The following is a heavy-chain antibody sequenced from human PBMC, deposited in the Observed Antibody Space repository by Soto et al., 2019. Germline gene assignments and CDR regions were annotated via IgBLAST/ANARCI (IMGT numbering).Heavy chain of an antibody. CDR1: GFTFGDYV. V-gene: IGHV3-49*04. Sequence: PGGSLRLSCAASGFTFGDYVMNWVRQAPGKGLEWVGFITSKAYGGTTEYAASVKGRFTISRDDSESIAYLQMNSLKTEDTAVYHCTRLGNWNYANWFDPWGQGTLVTAPQ. J-gene: IGHJ5*02. CDR2: ITSKAYGGTT. D-gene: IGHD1-7*01. CDR3: TRLGNWNYANWFDP.